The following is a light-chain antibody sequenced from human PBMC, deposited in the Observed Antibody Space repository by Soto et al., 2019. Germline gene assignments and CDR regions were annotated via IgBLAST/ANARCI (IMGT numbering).Light chain of an antibody. Sequence: EIVMTQSPATLSVSPGEGATLSCRASQSVRTNLAWYQQKPGQAPRLRIYGASTRATGIPARFSGSGSGTEFTLTISSLQSEDFAVYYCQQDNIWPLSFGPGTKVDIK. CDR1: QSVRTN. V-gene: IGKV3-15*01. CDR3: QQDNIWPLS. J-gene: IGKJ3*01. CDR2: GAS.